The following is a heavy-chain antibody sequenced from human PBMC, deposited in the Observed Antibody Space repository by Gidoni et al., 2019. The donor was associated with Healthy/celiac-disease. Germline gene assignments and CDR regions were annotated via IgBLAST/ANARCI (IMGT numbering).Heavy chain of an antibody. CDR3: AREGYYDSSGHPSGMDV. D-gene: IGHD3-22*01. V-gene: IGHV3-7*04. Sequence: EVQLVESGGGLVQPGGSLRLSCASSGFTFSSYWMSWVRQAPGKGLEWVANIKQDGSEKYYVDSVKGRFTISRDNAKNSLYLQMNSLRAEDTAVYYCAREGYYDSSGHPSGMDVWGQGTTVTVSS. J-gene: IGHJ6*02. CDR2: IKQDGSEK. CDR1: GFTFSSYW.